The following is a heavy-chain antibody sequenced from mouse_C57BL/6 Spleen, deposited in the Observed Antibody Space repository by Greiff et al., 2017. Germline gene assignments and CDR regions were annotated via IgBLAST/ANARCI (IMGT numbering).Heavy chain of an antibody. J-gene: IGHJ1*03. Sequence: EVKLQESGEGLVKPGGSLKLSCAASGFTFSSYAMSWVRQTPEKRLEWVAYISGGGDYIYYADTVKGRFTISRDKARNTLYLQMSSLKSEDTAMYYCTRDRYGIYWYFDVWGTGTTVTVSS. CDR2: ISGGGDYI. CDR3: TRDRYGIYWYFDV. CDR1: GFTFSSYA. D-gene: IGHD2-1*01. V-gene: IGHV5-9-1*02.